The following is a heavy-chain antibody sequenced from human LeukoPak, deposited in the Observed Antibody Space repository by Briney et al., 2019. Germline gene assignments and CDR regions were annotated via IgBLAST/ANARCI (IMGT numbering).Heavy chain of an antibody. CDR1: GGSISSSSYY. J-gene: IGHJ4*02. Sequence: PSETLSLTCTVSGGSISSSSYYWGWIRQPPGKGLEWIGYIYYSGSTNYNPSLKSRVTISVDTSKNQFSLKLSSVTAADTAVYYCARSPDYDYVWGSYRTFDYWGQGTLVTVSS. CDR3: ARSPDYDYVWGSYRTFDY. V-gene: IGHV4-61*05. D-gene: IGHD3-16*02. CDR2: IYYSGST.